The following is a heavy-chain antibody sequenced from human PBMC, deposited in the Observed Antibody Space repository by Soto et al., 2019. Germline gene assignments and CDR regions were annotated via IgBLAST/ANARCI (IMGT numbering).Heavy chain of an antibody. J-gene: IGHJ4*02. CDR3: VGESFYRLDY. V-gene: IGHV3-72*01. CDR1: GFTFSDFH. D-gene: IGHD3-16*01. Sequence: VGSLSLSCAASGFTFSDFHMNWVRQAPGKVLEWVGRSRAKSNGYNTDYDASVKGRFTVSRDDSKNTLFLQTNSLNIGDAAVYYCVGESFYRLDYWGQGSLVTVSS. CDR2: SRAKSNGYNT.